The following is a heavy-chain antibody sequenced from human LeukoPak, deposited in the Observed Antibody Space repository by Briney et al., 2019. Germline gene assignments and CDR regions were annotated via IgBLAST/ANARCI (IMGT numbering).Heavy chain of an antibody. J-gene: IGHJ4*02. Sequence: GGSLRLSCAASGFTVSSNYMSWVRQAPGKGLEWVSVIYSGGSTYYADSVKGRFTISGHNSKNTLYLQMNSLRAEDTAVYYCARTSYYYDSSGYYYRDWGQGTLVTVSS. CDR3: ARTSYYYDSSGYYYRD. CDR1: GFTVSSNY. CDR2: IYSGGST. D-gene: IGHD3-22*01. V-gene: IGHV3-53*04.